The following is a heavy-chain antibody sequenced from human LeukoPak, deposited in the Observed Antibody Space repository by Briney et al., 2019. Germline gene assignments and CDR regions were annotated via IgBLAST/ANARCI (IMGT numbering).Heavy chain of an antibody. CDR2: IIPIFGTA. V-gene: IGHV1-69*13. CDR3: AAEIYGGNTDCCTFDF. D-gene: IGHD4-23*01. J-gene: IGHJ3*01. CDR1: GGTFSSYA. Sequence: SVKVSCKASGGTFSSYAISWVRQAPGQGLEWMGGIIPIFGTANYAQKFQGRVTITADESTSTAYMELSSLRSEDTAVYYCAAEIYGGNTDCCTFDFWGPGTPVTVSS.